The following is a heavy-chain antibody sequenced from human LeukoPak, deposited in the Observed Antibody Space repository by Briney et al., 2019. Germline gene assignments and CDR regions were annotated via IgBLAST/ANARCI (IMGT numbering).Heavy chain of an antibody. CDR2: INPNSSVT. Sequence: ASVKVSCKASGYTFTGHYVHWLRQAPGQGLEWMGWINPNSSVTNYAQKFQGRVTLTRDTSISTAYMELSRLRSDDTAIYYCASVDSGPAYLRYDSWGKGPQVTVS. CDR1: GYTFTGHY. V-gene: IGHV1-2*02. J-gene: IGHJ4*02. D-gene: IGHD3-10*01. CDR3: ASVDSGPAYLRYDS.